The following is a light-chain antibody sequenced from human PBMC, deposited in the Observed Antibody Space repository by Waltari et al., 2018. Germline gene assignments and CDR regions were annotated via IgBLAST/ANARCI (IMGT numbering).Light chain of an antibody. J-gene: IGKJ1*01. CDR3: QERGRT. Sequence: IVMTRSPATLSVSPGEGATLSCQARQRLSSTLARYQQKPGRLPSPLIYGPSPRATGIPARFSGSGSGTEFTLTISSLQAEDFAVYYCQERGRTFGQGTKVEIK. CDR2: GPS. V-gene: IGKV3-15*01. CDR1: QRLSST.